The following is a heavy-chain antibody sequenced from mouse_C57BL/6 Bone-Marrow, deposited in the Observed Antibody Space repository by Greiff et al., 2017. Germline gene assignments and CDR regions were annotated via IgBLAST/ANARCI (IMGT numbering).Heavy chain of an antibody. CDR1: GYTFTSYW. CDR3: ARERFYYSNYGYFDY. Sequence: QVQLKQSGAELVKPGASVKLSCKASGYTFTSYWMHWVKQRPGRGLEWIGRIDPNSGGTKYNEKFKSKATLTVDKPSSTAYMQLSSLTSEDSAVYYCARERFYYSNYGYFDYWGQGTTLTVSS. V-gene: IGHV1-72*01. CDR2: IDPNSGGT. J-gene: IGHJ2*01. D-gene: IGHD2-5*01.